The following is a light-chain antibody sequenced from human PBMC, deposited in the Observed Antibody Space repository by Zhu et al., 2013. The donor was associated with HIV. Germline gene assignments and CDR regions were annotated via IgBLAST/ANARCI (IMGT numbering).Light chain of an antibody. CDR3: QQSFNTPGFT. CDR2: GRS. Sequence: EIVLTQSPGTLSLSPGERATLSCRASQSVSSNYIAWYQQKSGQPPRLLIYGRSSRATGIPDRFSGSGSGTDFTLTISSLQPEDFATYYCQQSFNTPGFTFGAGTKVDMK. V-gene: IGKV3-20*01. CDR1: QSVSSNY. J-gene: IGKJ3*01.